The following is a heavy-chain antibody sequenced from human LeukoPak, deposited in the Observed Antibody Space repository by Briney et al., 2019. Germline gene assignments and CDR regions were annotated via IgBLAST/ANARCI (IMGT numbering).Heavy chain of an antibody. D-gene: IGHD2-8*01. CDR1: GASVTATNYY. J-gene: IGHJ1*01. CDR2: IHFSGTV. V-gene: IGHV4-31*02. CDR3: SAANAESKIHH. Sequence: SQTLSLTCVVSGASVTATNYYCTWIRQRPGKGPEWIGHIHFSGTVYYSPSLQSRASISRDASKNHFSLRLSSLTAADTAVYFCSAANAESKIHHWGQGTLVAVSS.